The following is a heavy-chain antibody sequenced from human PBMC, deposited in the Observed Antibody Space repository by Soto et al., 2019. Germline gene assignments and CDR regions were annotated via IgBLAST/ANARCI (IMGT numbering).Heavy chain of an antibody. V-gene: IGHV4-31*03. Sequence: QVQLQESGPGLVKPSQTLSLTCSVSGGSISSGGYYWSWIRHHPGKGLEWIGYIYNSGSTYYNPSLKSRVTVSGDTSKNQFSLNLSSVTAADTAVYYCASQASGWYPEYWGQGTLVTVSS. CDR2: IYNSGST. CDR1: GGSISSGGYY. J-gene: IGHJ4*02. D-gene: IGHD6-19*01. CDR3: ASQASGWYPEY.